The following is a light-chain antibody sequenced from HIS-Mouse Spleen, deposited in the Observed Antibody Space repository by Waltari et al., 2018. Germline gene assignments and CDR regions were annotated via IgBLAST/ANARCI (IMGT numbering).Light chain of an antibody. J-gene: IGKJ2*01. V-gene: IGKV1-5*03. CDR1: QIISSW. CDR3: KQYNSYPYT. CDR2: KES. Sequence: DIQMTQSPSTLSASVGDRVTITRRASQIISSWLAWYQQKPGKAPKILMCKESSLESGVPSRFSGSGSGTEFTLTISSRQPDDFATYYCKQYNSYPYTFGQGTKLEIK.